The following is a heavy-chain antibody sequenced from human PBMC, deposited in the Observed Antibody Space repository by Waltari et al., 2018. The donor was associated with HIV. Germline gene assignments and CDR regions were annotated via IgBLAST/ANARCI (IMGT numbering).Heavy chain of an antibody. J-gene: IGHJ4*02. CDR3: ARDQNTIFGVVIHAGSFDY. D-gene: IGHD3-3*01. Sequence: QVQLVQSGAEVKKPGASVKVSCKASGYTFTSYGISWVRQAPGQGLEGMGWISAYNGNTNYAQKLQGRVTMTTDTSTSTAYMELRSLRSDDTAVYYCARDQNTIFGVVIHAGSFDYWGQGTLVTVSS. V-gene: IGHV1-18*01. CDR1: GYTFTSYG. CDR2: ISAYNGNT.